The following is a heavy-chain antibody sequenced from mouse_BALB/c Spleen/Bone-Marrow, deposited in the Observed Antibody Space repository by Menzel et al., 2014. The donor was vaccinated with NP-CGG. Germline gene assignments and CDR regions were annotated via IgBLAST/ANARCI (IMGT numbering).Heavy chain of an antibody. Sequence: EVKLVESGPELVKPGASVKVSCKASGYAFTSYNMYWVKQSHGKSLEWIGHIDPYNGGTSYNQKFKGKATLTVDKSSSTAYMHLNSLTSEDSAVYYCAREDYSSGFAYWGQGTLVTVSA. CDR1: GYAFTSYN. CDR3: AREDYSSGFAY. D-gene: IGHD1-1*01. J-gene: IGHJ3*01. V-gene: IGHV1S135*01. CDR2: IDPYNGGT.